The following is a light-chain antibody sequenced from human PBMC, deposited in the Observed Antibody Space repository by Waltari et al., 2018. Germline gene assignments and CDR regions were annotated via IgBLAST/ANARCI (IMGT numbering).Light chain of an antibody. Sequence: DIQMTQSPSSLSSSVCDRVTITCRASQSISSYLNWYQQKPGKAPKLLIYAPSSLQSGVPSRFSGSGSGTDFTLTISSLQPEDFATYYCQQSYSTPLTFGGGTKVEIK. CDR1: QSISSY. V-gene: IGKV1-39*01. CDR2: APS. CDR3: QQSYSTPLT. J-gene: IGKJ4*01.